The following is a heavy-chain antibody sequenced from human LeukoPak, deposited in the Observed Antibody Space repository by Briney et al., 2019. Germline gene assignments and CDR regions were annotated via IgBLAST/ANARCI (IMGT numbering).Heavy chain of an antibody. Sequence: GGSLSLSGAASGFTFSTYAMSWVRLAPGRGLEWVTDINGSGGRSYYTDSVKGWFTISRDNSKNTLYLQMNSVRAEDTALYYSAKGDYGSSVSYYGYYNYGMDVWGQGTTVTVSS. V-gene: IGHV3-23*01. CDR3: AKGDYGSSVSYYGYYNYGMDV. CDR1: GFTFSTYA. J-gene: IGHJ6*02. CDR2: INGSGGRS. D-gene: IGHD2-2*01.